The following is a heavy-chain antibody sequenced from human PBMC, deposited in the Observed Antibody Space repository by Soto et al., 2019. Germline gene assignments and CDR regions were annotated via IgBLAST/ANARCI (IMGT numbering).Heavy chain of an antibody. CDR1: GGSISSYY. D-gene: IGHD6-13*01. CDR3: AGGASWYWAGPPDY. Sequence: QVQLQESGPGLVKPSETLSLTCTVSGGSISSYYWSWIRQPPGKGLEWIGYIYYSGSTNYNPSLTSRVAIIVDTSMHHLALKQRAVTAADTAVYSCAGGASWYWAGPPDYWGQGSLVTVSS. V-gene: IGHV4-59*01. J-gene: IGHJ4*02. CDR2: IYYSGST.